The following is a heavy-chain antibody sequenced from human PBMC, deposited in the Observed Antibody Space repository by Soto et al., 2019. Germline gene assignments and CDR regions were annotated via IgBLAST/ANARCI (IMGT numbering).Heavy chain of an antibody. CDR2: INHSGST. CDR1: GGSFSGYY. Sequence: LSLTFAVYGGSFSGYYWRWIRQPPGQGLEWIGEINHSGSTNYNPSLKSRVTISVYTSKNQFSLKRSSATAADTAVYYCARNGSYDDFWIGYYFGGGMDVWGQGTTVTVSS. D-gene: IGHD3-3*01. V-gene: IGHV4-34*01. CDR3: ARNGSYDDFWIGYYFGGGMDV. J-gene: IGHJ6*02.